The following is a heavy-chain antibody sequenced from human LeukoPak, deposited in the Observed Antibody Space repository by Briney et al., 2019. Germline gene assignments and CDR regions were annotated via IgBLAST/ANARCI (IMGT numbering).Heavy chain of an antibody. CDR1: GDTLTALS. CDR3: TTGKIYCSTTNCSDDY. CDR2: FHPEDGET. Sequence: GASVKVSCMVSGDTLTALSMHWVRQAPGKGLEWMGGFHPEDGETIYAQKFQGRVTMTEDTSTDTAYMELSSLRSDDTAVYYCTTGKIYCSTTNCSDDYWGQGTLVTVSS. V-gene: IGHV1-24*01. J-gene: IGHJ4*02. D-gene: IGHD2-2*01.